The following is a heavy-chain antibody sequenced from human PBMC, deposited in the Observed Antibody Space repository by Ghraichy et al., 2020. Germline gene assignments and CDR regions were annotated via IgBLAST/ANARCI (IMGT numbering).Heavy chain of an antibody. V-gene: IGHV4-31*03. CDR3: ARDVGCSSASCRQGPNWFDP. J-gene: IGHJ5*02. CDR2: IYYSGST. Sequence: TLSLTCTVSGGSVSSGGYYWSWLRQYPGKGLEWIGYIYYSGSTYYNPSLKSRITISVDTSKNQFSLKLSSVTAADTAVYYCARDVGCSSASCRQGPNWFDPWGQGALVTVSS. D-gene: IGHD2-2*01. CDR1: GGSVSSGGYY.